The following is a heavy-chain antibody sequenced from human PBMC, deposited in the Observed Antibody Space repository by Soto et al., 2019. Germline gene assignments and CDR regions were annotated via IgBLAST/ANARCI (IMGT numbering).Heavy chain of an antibody. Sequence: QLQLQESGPGLVKPSETLSLTCTVSGGSISSSSYYWGWIRQPPGKGLEWIGSIYYSGSTYYNPSLKSRVTISVDTSKNQFSLKLSSVTAADTAVYYCARTPSGYLTPYFDYWGQGTLVTVSS. CDR2: IYYSGST. CDR1: GGSISSSSYY. V-gene: IGHV4-39*01. CDR3: ARTPSGYLTPYFDY. D-gene: IGHD3-22*01. J-gene: IGHJ4*02.